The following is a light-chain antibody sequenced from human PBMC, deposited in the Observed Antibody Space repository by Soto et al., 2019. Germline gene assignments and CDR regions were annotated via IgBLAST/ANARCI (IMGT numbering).Light chain of an antibody. J-gene: IGKJ4*01. Sequence: EIVLTQSPATLSLSPGERATLSCRASQSVSSYLAWYQQKPGQAPRLLIYDASNRATGIPARFSGSGSRTDVTRTISSLELEDFAVYYCQQRSNWPLTFGGGTKVEIK. CDR1: QSVSSY. CDR2: DAS. V-gene: IGKV3-11*01. CDR3: QQRSNWPLT.